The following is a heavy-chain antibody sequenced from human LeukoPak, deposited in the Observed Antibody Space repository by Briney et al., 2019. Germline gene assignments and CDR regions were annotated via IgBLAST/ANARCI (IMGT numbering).Heavy chain of an antibody. CDR2: SGGSGGRT. Sequence: GSLRLSCAASGFTFPRHAMSWVRQAPGKGLEWVASSGGSGGRTHYADSVKGRFTISRDNSQNTVYLHMNSLRADDTAVYYCAQEHFDTSGYYSRFDNWGQGTLVTVSS. CDR1: GFTFPRHA. J-gene: IGHJ4*02. D-gene: IGHD3-22*01. V-gene: IGHV3-23*01. CDR3: AQEHFDTSGYYSRFDN.